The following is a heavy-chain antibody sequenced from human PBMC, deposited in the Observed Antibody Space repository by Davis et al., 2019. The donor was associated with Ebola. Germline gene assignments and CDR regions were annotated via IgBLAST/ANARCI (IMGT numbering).Heavy chain of an antibody. CDR3: AIAMAGYFDH. CDR2: IIPILGTT. CDR1: GCTFSRIG. D-gene: IGHD6-19*01. Sequence: SVKVSCKASGCTFSRIGINWVRQAPGQGLEWMGGIIPILGTTNYAQRFQGRVTITVDETTNTAYMEQSSLRSEDTAVYYCAIAMAGYFDHWGQGTLVTVSS. J-gene: IGHJ4*02. V-gene: IGHV1-69*13.